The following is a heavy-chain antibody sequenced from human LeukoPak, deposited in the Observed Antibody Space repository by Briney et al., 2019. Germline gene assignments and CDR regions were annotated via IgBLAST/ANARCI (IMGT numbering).Heavy chain of an antibody. CDR2: LKEDGGEK. V-gene: IGHV3-7*01. CDR3: ARDGWRMDY. Sequence: GGSLRLSCTASGFNFSTSWMSWVRQAPGKGLEWLANLKEDGGEKYYVDSVKGRFTISRDNAKNSLYLQMNSLRAEDTAVYYCARDGWRMDYWGQGTLVTVSS. CDR1: GFNFSTSW. J-gene: IGHJ4*02. D-gene: IGHD2-15*01.